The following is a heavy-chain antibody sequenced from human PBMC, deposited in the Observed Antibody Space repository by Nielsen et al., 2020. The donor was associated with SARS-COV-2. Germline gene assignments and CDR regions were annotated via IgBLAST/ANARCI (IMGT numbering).Heavy chain of an antibody. D-gene: IGHD3-16*01. Sequence: SVKVSCKASGGTFSSYTISWVRQAPGQGLEWMGGIIPIFGTTNYAQKFQGRVKITADESTSTAYMELSSLRSEDTAVYYCARVGEVDGMDVWGQGTTVTVSS. V-gene: IGHV1-69*13. J-gene: IGHJ6*02. CDR1: GGTFSSYT. CDR3: ARVGEVDGMDV. CDR2: IIPIFGTT.